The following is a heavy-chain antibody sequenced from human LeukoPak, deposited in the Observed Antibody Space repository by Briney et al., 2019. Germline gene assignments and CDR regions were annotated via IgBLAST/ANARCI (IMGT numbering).Heavy chain of an antibody. CDR1: GFVSSRSV. J-gene: IGHJ4*02. CDR3: ARAENDGYYSF. CDR2: ITNDGSRA. Sequence: GGSLRLSCAASGFVSSRSVMHWVRQAPGKGLEYVAAITNDGSRAYHANSVKGRFAISKDNSRNTLYLQMGSLGTEDMAVYYCARAENDGYYSFWGQGTLVTVSS. V-gene: IGHV3-64*01. D-gene: IGHD3-22*01.